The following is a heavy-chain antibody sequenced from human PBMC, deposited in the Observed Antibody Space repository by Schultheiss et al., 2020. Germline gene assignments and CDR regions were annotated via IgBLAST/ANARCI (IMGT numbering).Heavy chain of an antibody. J-gene: IGHJ4*02. CDR3: ASQWGGQTGTPH. V-gene: IGHV3-23*01. Sequence: GESLKISCAASGFTFSSYAMMWVRQAPGKGLEWVSTIDDSGTVTHYTDSVRGRFTISRDNSKNTLYLQMNSLRAEDTALYYCASQWGGQTGTPHWGQGTLVTVSS. D-gene: IGHD1-1*01. CDR1: GFTFSSYA. CDR2: IDDSGTVT.